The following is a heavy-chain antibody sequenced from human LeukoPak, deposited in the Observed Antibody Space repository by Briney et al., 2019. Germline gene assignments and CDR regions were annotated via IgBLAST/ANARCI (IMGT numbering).Heavy chain of an antibody. V-gene: IGHV1-18*01. CDR2: ISAYNGNT. D-gene: IGHD5-12*01. J-gene: IGHJ4*02. Sequence: GASVKVSCKASGYTFTSYGISWVRQAPGQGLEWMGWISAYNGNTNYAQKLQGRVTMTTGTSTSTAYMELRSLRSDDTAVCYCAIPNGGYSGYDPRETYFDYWGQGTLVTVTS. CDR1: GYTFTSYG. CDR3: AIPNGGYSGYDPRETYFDY.